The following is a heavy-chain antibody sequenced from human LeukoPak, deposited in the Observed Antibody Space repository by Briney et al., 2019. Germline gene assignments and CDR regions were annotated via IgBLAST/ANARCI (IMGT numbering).Heavy chain of an antibody. J-gene: IGHJ6*02. Sequence: GGSLRLSCAASGFRFSSYAMSWVRQAPGKGLEWVSAISGSGGSTYYADSVKGRFTISRDNSKNTLYLQMNSLRAEDTAVYYCARDRVDTAMVSYYYYGMDVWGQGTTVTVSS. CDR2: ISGSGGST. V-gene: IGHV3-23*01. CDR3: ARDRVDTAMVSYYYYGMDV. CDR1: GFRFSSYA. D-gene: IGHD5-18*01.